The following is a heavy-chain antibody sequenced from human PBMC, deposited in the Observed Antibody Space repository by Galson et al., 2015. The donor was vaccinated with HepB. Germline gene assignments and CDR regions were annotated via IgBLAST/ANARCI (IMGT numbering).Heavy chain of an antibody. CDR3: ARTPRYYYDSRGSYGMDV. V-gene: IGHV1-69*13. D-gene: IGHD3-22*01. J-gene: IGHJ6*02. CDR2: IIPIFGTA. CDR1: GGTFSSYA. Sequence: SVKVSCKASGGTFSSYAISWVRQAPGQGLEWMGGIIPIFGTANYAQKFQGRVTITADESTSTAYMELSSLRSEDTAVYYCARTPRYYYDSRGSYGMDVWGQGTTVTVSS.